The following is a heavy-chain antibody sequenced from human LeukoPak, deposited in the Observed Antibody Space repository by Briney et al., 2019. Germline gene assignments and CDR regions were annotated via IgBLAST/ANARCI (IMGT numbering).Heavy chain of an antibody. V-gene: IGHV3-23*01. CDR1: GFTVSSNY. CDR2: ISGSGGST. CDR3: AKDPGYYDSSGSVGFDY. D-gene: IGHD3-22*01. Sequence: GSLRLSCAASGFTVSSNYMSWVRQAPGKGLEWVSAISGSGGSTYYADSVKGRFTISRDNSKNTLYLQMNSLRAEDTAVYYCAKDPGYYDSSGSVGFDYWGQGTLVTVSS. J-gene: IGHJ4*02.